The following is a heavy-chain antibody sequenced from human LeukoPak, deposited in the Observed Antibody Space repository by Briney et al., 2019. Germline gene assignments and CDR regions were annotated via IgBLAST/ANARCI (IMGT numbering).Heavy chain of an antibody. CDR3: ATDIVVVVAATSNAEYFQH. V-gene: IGHV1-69*05. CDR2: IIPIFGTA. Sequence: GSSVKVSFKASGGTFISYAISWVRQAPGQGLEWMGGIIPIFGTANYAQKFQGRVTITRDTSASTAYMELSSLRSEDTAVYYCATDIVVVVAATSNAEYFQHWGQGTLVTVSS. J-gene: IGHJ1*01. D-gene: IGHD2-15*01. CDR1: GGTFISYA.